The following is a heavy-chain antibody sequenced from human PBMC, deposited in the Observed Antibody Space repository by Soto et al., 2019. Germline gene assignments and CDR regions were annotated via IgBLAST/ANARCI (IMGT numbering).Heavy chain of an antibody. J-gene: IGHJ4*02. CDR2: VNPTGGST. Sequence: FSKESGYTFTSYYIHWVRQAPGQGLEWMAIVNPTGGSTNYAQKFQGRVTVTFDTSTSTVFMELNSLRYEDTAVYYCARHLAAGDSWGQGTLVTVSS. D-gene: IGHD6-25*01. CDR1: GYTFTSYY. V-gene: IGHV1-46*03. CDR3: ARHLAAGDS.